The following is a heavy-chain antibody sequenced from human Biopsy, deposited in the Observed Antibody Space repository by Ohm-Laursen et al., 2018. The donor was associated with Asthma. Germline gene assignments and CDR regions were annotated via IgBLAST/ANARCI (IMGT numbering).Heavy chain of an antibody. D-gene: IGHD2-15*01. CDR2: IHYSGST. CDR3: AGFCSGGNCPDH. J-gene: IGHJ4*02. CDR1: GASITSSAYY. V-gene: IGHV4-61*05. Sequence: SETLSLTWTVSGASITSSAYYWGWIRQPPGKGLEWIGNIHYSGSTYSNPSLKSRVTISVDTSKKQISLRLSSVIAADTAVYYCAGFCSGGNCPDHWGQGTLVTVSS.